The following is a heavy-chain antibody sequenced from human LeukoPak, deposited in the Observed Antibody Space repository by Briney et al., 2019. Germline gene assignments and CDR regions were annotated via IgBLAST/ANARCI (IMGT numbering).Heavy chain of an antibody. CDR3: ARDSYGMDV. CDR2: ISYDGSNE. Sequence: GGSLRLSCAASGFTFSNYAMHCVRQAPGKGLEWVAVISYDGSNENYADSVKGRFTISRDNSKNTLYLQMNSLRAEDTAVYYCARDSYGMDVRGQGTTVTVSS. J-gene: IGHJ6*02. V-gene: IGHV3-30-3*01. CDR1: GFTFSNYA.